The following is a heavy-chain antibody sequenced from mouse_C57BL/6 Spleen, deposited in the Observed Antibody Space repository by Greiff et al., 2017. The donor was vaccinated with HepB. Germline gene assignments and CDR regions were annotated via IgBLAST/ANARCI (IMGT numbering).Heavy chain of an antibody. CDR1: GYTFTSYW. CDR2: IYPGSGST. D-gene: IGHD2-5*01. Sequence: QVQLQQPGAELVKPGASVKMSCKASGYTFTSYWITWVKQRPGQGLEWIGDIYPGSGSTNYNEKFKSKATLTVDSSSSTAYMQLSSLTSEDSAVYYCARTPPYSKRDYWGQGTTLTVSS. V-gene: IGHV1-55*01. CDR3: ARTPPYSKRDY. J-gene: IGHJ2*01.